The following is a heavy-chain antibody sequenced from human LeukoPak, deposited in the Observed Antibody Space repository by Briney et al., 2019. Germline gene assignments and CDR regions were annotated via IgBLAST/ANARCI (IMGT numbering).Heavy chain of an antibody. Sequence: SETLSLTCTVSGGSISSYYWSWIRQPAGKGLEWIGRIYTSGSTNYNPSLKSRATMSVDTSKNQFSLKLSSVTAADTAVYYCARGYYDFWGGYYPQNWFDPWGQGTLVTVSS. CDR3: ARGYYDFWGGYYPQNWFDP. D-gene: IGHD3-3*01. CDR2: IYTSGST. V-gene: IGHV4-4*07. J-gene: IGHJ5*02. CDR1: GGSISSYY.